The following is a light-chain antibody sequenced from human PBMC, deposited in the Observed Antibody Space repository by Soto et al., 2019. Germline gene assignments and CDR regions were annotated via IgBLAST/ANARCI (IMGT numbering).Light chain of an antibody. CDR1: QTISNY. J-gene: IGKJ4*01. V-gene: IGKV1-39*01. Sequence: DIQLTQSPSSLSASVGDRVSITCRTSQTISNYLNWYHHRPGQAPKLLIYSTSNLQGGVPSRFSGGGAGTEFTLTISSLQPADFGCYSCQQTYNLPPTFGGGTRVQIK. CDR3: QQTYNLPPT. CDR2: STS.